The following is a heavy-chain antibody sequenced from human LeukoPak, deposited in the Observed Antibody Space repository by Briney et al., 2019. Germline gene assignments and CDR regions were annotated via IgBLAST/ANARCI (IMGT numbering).Heavy chain of an antibody. CDR1: AYTFSGYW. CDR3: AGGRRISPDH. V-gene: IGHV5-51*01. J-gene: IGHJ4*02. Sequence: GESLKFSCKSGAYTFSGYWICGVRQIPGKGLEWIGMIYPGDSATSYKPAFRGQATISVDTSGTTPYLQWSSLKASDSAMYHCAGGRRISPDHWGQGTLVTVSS. CDR2: IYPGDSAT.